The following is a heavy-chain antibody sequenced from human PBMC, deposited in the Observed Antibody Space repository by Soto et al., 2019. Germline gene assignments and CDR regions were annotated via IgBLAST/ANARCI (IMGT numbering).Heavy chain of an antibody. V-gene: IGHV4-4*07. Sequence: SETLSLTCTVPGCSIRSYYWSWIRQPAGKGLEWIGRIYTSGSTNYNPSLKSRVTMSVDTSKNQFSLKLSSVTAADTAVYYCARDLGMVAPGWFDPWGQGTLVTVS. D-gene: IGHD2-15*01. CDR3: ARDLGMVAPGWFDP. CDR1: GCSIRSYY. CDR2: IYTSGST. J-gene: IGHJ5*02.